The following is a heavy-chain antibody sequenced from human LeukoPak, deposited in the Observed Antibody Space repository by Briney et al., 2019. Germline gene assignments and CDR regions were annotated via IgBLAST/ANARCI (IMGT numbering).Heavy chain of an antibody. CDR2: INPNSGGT. Sequence: ASVKVSCKASGYTFTGYYTHWVRQAPGQGLEWMGWINPNSGGTNYAQNFQGRVTMTRDTSISTAYMELSRLRSDDTAVYYCARVADYDFWSGYPLGGMDVWGQGTTVTVSS. D-gene: IGHD3-3*01. CDR1: GYTFTGYY. CDR3: ARVADYDFWSGYPLGGMDV. V-gene: IGHV1-2*02. J-gene: IGHJ6*02.